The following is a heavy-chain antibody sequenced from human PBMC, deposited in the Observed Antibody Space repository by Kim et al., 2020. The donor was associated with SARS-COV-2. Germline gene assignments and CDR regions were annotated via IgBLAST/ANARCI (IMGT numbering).Heavy chain of an antibody. CDR2: TSYDGSNK. J-gene: IGHJ5*02. D-gene: IGHD1-26*01. V-gene: IGHV3-30*04. CDR1: GFTFSSYA. CDR3: ARGDTGNYLGWFDP. Sequence: GGSLRLSCAASGFTFSSYAMHWVSQAPGKGLEWVAVTSYDGSNKYYADSVKGRFTISRDNSKDTLYLQMNSLRVEDTAVYYCARGDTGNYLGWFDPWGQGTLVTVSS.